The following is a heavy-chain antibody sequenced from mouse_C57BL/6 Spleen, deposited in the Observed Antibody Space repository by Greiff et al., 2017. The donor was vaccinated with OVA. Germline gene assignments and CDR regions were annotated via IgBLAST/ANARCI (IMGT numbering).Heavy chain of an antibody. D-gene: IGHD1-2*01. J-gene: IGHJ2*01. CDR1: GFNIKDYY. V-gene: IGHV14-2*01. CDR3: GLLRPEGFDY. CDR2: IDPEDGET. Sequence: EVQLQESGAELVKPGDSVKLSCTASGFNIKDYYMHWVKQRTEQGLEWIGRIDPEDGETKYATKFQGKATITADTSSNTAYLQLSSLTAEDTAVYYCGLLRPEGFDYWGQGTTLTVSS.